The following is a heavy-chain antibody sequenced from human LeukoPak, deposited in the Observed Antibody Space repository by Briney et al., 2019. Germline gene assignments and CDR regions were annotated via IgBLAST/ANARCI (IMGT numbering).Heavy chain of an antibody. CDR1: GGTFSSYA. V-gene: IGHV1-69*13. CDR3: ARAGKSGSQTTFFDY. CDR2: IIPIFGTA. D-gene: IGHD1-26*01. J-gene: IGHJ4*02. Sequence: SVKVSCKASGGTFSSYAVSWVRLTPGQGLEWMGGIIPIFGTANYAQKFQGRVTITADESTSTAYMELSSLRSEDTAVYYCARAGKSGSQTTFFDYWGQGTLVTVSS.